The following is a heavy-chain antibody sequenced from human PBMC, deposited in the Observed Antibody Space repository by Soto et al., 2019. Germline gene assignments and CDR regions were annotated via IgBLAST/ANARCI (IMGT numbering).Heavy chain of an antibody. CDR3: ARDRPYCSGGSCAGY. Sequence: SVRVSCKASGGTFSSYAISWVRQAPGQGLEWMGGIIPIFGTANYAQKFQGRVTITADESTSTAYMGLSSLRSEDTAVYYCARDRPYCSGGSCAGYWGQGTLVTVSS. CDR1: GGTFSSYA. D-gene: IGHD2-15*01. CDR2: IIPIFGTA. J-gene: IGHJ4*02. V-gene: IGHV1-69*13.